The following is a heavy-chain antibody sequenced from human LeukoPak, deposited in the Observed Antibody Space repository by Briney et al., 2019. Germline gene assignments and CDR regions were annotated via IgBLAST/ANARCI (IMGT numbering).Heavy chain of an antibody. Sequence: GSSVKVSCKASVGTFSSYAISWVRQAPGQGLEWMGGIIPIFGTANYAQKFQGRVTITTDESTSTAYMELSSLRSEDTAVYYCARDASTEIYSSGWYSRFDPWGQGTLVTVSS. CDR3: ARDASTEIYSSGWYSRFDP. V-gene: IGHV1-69*05. CDR2: IIPIFGTA. CDR1: VGTFSSYA. J-gene: IGHJ5*02. D-gene: IGHD6-19*01.